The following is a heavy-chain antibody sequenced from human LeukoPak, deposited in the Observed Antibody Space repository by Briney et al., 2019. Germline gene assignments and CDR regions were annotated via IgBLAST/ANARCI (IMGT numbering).Heavy chain of an antibody. J-gene: IGHJ4*02. V-gene: IGHV3-30*04. CDR1: GFTFSSYA. CDR3: AKDLGIWFGEFHY. Sequence: PGGSLRLSCAASGFTFSSYAMHWVSQAPGKGLEGGAVISYDGSNKYYADSVKGRFTISRDNSKSTLYLQMHSQRAEDTGVYQFAKDLGIWFGEFHYWGQGTLVTVSS. CDR2: ISYDGSNK. D-gene: IGHD3-10*01.